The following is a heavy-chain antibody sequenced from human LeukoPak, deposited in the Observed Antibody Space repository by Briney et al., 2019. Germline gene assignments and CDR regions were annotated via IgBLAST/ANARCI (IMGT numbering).Heavy chain of an antibody. V-gene: IGHV1-46*01. D-gene: IGHD3-9*01. CDR2: INPSGGST. CDR3: ARSYDILTGPPRGHYYYYMDV. Sequence: ASVKVSCKASGYTFTSYYMYWVRQAPGQGLEWMGIINPSGGSTSYAQKFQGRVTMTRDTSTSTVYMELSSLRSEDTAVYYCARSYDILTGPPRGHYYYYMDVWGKGTTVTVSS. CDR1: GYTFTSYY. J-gene: IGHJ6*03.